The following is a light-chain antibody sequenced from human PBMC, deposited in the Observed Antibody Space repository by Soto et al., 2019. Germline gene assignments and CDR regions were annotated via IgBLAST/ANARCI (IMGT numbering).Light chain of an antibody. V-gene: IGLV4-69*01. CDR3: QTWGTGFQV. CDR2: LNSDGSH. J-gene: IGLJ2*01. CDR1: SGHITYS. Sequence: QLVLTQSPSASASLGASVKLTCTLSSGHITYSIAWHQQQPEKGPRYLMNLNSDGSHTKGDGIPDRFSGSSSGAERYLTISSLQSEDEADYFCQTWGTGFQVFGGGTKLTVL.